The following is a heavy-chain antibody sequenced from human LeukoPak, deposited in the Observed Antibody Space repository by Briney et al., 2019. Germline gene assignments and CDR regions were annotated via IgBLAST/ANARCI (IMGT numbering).Heavy chain of an antibody. CDR2: ISSSSSYT. Sequence: PGGSLRLSCAASGFTSSDYYMSWVRQAPGKGLEWVSYISSSSSYTNYADSVRGRFTISRDNAKHSLYLQMNSLRAEDTAVYYCARDPGSSWYEPQYYYYGMDVWGQGTTVTVSS. J-gene: IGHJ6*02. CDR1: GFTSSDYY. CDR3: ARDPGSSWYEPQYYYYGMDV. D-gene: IGHD6-13*01. V-gene: IGHV3-11*05.